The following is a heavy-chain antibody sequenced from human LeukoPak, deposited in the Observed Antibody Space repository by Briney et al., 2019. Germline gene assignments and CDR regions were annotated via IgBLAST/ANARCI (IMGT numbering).Heavy chain of an antibody. CDR1: GFTFDDYA. CDR3: AKDQGYSSAWYSRHSFDM. J-gene: IGHJ3*02. V-gene: IGHV3-9*01. CDR2: ISWNSGSI. D-gene: IGHD6-19*01. Sequence: PGGSLRLSCAASGFTFDDYAMHWVRQAPGKGLEWVSGISWNSGSIGYADSVKGRFTISRDNSQNTLYVQMNSLRAEDTAVYYCAKDQGYSSAWYSRHSFDMWGQGTMVTVSS.